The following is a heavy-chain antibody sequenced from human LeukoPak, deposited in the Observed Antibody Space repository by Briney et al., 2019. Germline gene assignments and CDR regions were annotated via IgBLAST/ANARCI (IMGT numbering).Heavy chain of an antibody. Sequence: PGGSLRLSCAASGLTFSSYWMSWVRQAPGKGLEWVANIKQDGSEKYYVDSVKGRFTISRDNAKNSLYLEMNSLRAEDTAVYYCAREGPRIAAAGTVDYWGQGTLVTVSS. D-gene: IGHD6-13*01. CDR2: IKQDGSEK. CDR1: GLTFSSYW. J-gene: IGHJ4*02. CDR3: AREGPRIAAAGTVDY. V-gene: IGHV3-7*01.